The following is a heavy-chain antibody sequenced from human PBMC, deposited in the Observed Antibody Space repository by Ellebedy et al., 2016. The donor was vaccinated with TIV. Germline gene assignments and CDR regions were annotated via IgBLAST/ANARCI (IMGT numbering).Heavy chain of an antibody. Sequence: MPSETLSLTCTVSGGSISSSSYYWGWIRQPPGKGLECIGSIYYSGSTYYNPSLKSRVTISVDRSKNQFSLKMSSVTAADTAVYYWARDIGYLDYWGQGTLVTVSS. J-gene: IGHJ4*02. V-gene: IGHV4-39*07. CDR3: ARDIGYLDY. CDR2: IYYSGST. CDR1: GGSISSSSYY.